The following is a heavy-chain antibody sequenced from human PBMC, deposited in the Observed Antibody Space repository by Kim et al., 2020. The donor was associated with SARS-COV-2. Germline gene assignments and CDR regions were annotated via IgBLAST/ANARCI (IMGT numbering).Heavy chain of an antibody. J-gene: IGHJ5*02. D-gene: IGHD3-10*01. V-gene: IGHV4-30-2*01. CDR3: ARSIVRGGMPWVDP. Sequence: SETLSLTCAVSGGSISSGGYSWSWIRQPPGKGLEWIGYIYYSGSTYYNPSLKSRVTISVDRSKNQFSLKLSSVTAADTAVYYCARSIVRGGMPWVDPRG. CDR2: IYYSGST. CDR1: GGSISSGGYS.